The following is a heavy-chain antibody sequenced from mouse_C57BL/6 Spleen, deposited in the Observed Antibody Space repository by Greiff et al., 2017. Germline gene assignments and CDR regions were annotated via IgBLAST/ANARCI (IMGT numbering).Heavy chain of an antibody. CDR3: ARRESYAMDY. CDR1: GYTFTSYW. D-gene: IGHD6-2*01. CDR2: IDPSDSYT. Sequence: QVQLKQSGAELAKPGASVKLSCKASGYTFTSYWMHWVKQRPGQGLEWIGEIDPSDSYTNYNQKFKGKSTLTVDKSSSTAYMQLSSLTSEDSAVYYCARRESYAMDYWGQGTSVTVSS. J-gene: IGHJ4*01. V-gene: IGHV1-69*01.